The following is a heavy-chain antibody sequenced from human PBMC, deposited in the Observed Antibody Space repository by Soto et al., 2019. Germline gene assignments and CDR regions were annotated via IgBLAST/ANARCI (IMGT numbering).Heavy chain of an antibody. J-gene: IGHJ4*02. CDR1: GFTFSSYS. CDR3: AIDMTGYSYGLDY. CDR2: ISSSSSTI. V-gene: IGHV3-48*01. D-gene: IGHD5-18*01. Sequence: EVQLVESGGGLVQPGGSLRLSCAASGFTFSSYSMNWVRQAPGKGLEWVSYISSSSSTIYYADSVKGRFTISRDKAKNSLYLQMNRLRAEDTAVYYCAIDMTGYSYGLDYWGQGTLVTFSS.